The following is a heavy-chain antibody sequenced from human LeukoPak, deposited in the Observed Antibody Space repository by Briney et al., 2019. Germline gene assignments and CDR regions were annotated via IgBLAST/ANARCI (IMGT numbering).Heavy chain of an antibody. CDR1: GFDLSDYY. Sequence: GGSLRLSCVVSGFDLSDYYMSWIRQAPGKGLEWISCISSSGGNIYFADSVKGRFTMSRDNARGSLYLQMNSLTADDTAIYYCARRRDYFDYWGQGTLVTVSS. J-gene: IGHJ4*02. CDR2: ISSSGGNI. CDR3: ARRRDYFDY. V-gene: IGHV3-11*01.